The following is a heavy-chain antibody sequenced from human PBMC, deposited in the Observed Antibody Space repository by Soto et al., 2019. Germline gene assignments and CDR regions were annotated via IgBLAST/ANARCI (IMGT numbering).Heavy chain of an antibody. Sequence: GGSLRISCAASGFTFSSYAMHWVRQAPGKGLEWVSYINYSTDTIYYADSVKGRFTISRDNARNSLYLQMNSLRAEDTAVYYCARDHRLQFFDWQNYFDYWGQGTLVTVSS. CDR1: GFTFSSYA. CDR3: ARDHRLQFFDWQNYFDY. CDR2: INYSTDTI. V-gene: IGHV3-48*01. J-gene: IGHJ4*02. D-gene: IGHD3-9*01.